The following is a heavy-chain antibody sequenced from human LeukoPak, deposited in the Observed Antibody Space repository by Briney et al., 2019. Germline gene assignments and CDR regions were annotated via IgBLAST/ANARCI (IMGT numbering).Heavy chain of an antibody. CDR1: GFTFSNYA. V-gene: IGHV3-23*01. Sequence: GGSLRLSCAASGFTFSNYAMSWVRQAPGKGLEWVSAVSTSGTGTYYADSVKGRFTISRDNSKKTLYLQMNSLRAEDTAVYYCASPRGIPEGAKGYWGQGTLLTVSS. CDR3: ASPRGIPEGAKGY. J-gene: IGHJ4*02. D-gene: IGHD6-13*01. CDR2: VSTSGTGT.